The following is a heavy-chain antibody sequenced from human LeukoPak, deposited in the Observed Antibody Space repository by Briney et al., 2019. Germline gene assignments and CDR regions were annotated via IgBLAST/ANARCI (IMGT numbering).Heavy chain of an antibody. D-gene: IGHD6-19*01. V-gene: IGHV4-59*08. Sequence: SETLSLTCTVSGGSISSYYWSWIRQPPGKGLEWIGYIYYSGSTNYNPSLKSRVTISVDTSKNQFSLKLSSVTAADTAVYYCARHVCEAVADYDYWGQGTLVTVSS. CDR1: GGSISSYY. J-gene: IGHJ4*02. CDR3: ARHVCEAVADYDY. CDR2: IYYSGST.